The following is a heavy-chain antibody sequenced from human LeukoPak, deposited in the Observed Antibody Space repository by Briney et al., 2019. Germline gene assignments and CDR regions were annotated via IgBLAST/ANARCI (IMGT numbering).Heavy chain of an antibody. CDR1: GFTFDDYA. Sequence: PGRSLRLSCAASGFTFDDYAMNWVRQAPGKGLEWVSYIGSSSSSIYYADSVKGRFTISRDNAKNSLYLQMNSLRAEDTAVYYCTREGLAAFDYWGQGTLVTVSS. V-gene: IGHV3-48*04. D-gene: IGHD6-6*01. CDR2: IGSSSSSI. CDR3: TREGLAAFDY. J-gene: IGHJ4*02.